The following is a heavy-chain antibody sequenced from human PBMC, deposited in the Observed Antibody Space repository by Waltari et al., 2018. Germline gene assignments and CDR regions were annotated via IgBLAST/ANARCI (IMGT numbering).Heavy chain of an antibody. Sequence: QVQLVQSGAEVKKPGASVKVSCKASGYTFTSYAMHWVRQAPGQRLEWMGWINAGNGNTKYSQKFQGRVTITRDTSASTAYMELSSLRSEDTAVYYCARVFRYSSSWYGGNWFDPWGQGTLVTVSS. D-gene: IGHD6-13*01. V-gene: IGHV1-3*01. J-gene: IGHJ5*02. CDR2: INAGNGNT. CDR3: ARVFRYSSSWYGGNWFDP. CDR1: GYTFTSYA.